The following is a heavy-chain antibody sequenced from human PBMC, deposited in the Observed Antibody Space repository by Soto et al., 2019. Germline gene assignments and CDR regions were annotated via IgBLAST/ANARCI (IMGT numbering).Heavy chain of an antibody. Sequence: QLLESGGGLVQPGGSLRLSCDTSGFAFSRYAMSWVRQTPGKGPEWVSTISASGTKTFAADSVKGRFTISRDNSNNTVFLQMSSLRGDDTAFYYCAKDIGGATTWGQGTLVTVSS. J-gene: IGHJ5*02. V-gene: IGHV3-23*01. CDR2: ISASGTKT. CDR3: AKDIGGATT. CDR1: GFAFSRYA. D-gene: IGHD1-26*01.